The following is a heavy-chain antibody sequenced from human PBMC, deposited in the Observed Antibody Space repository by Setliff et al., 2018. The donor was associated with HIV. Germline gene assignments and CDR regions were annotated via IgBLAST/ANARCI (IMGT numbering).Heavy chain of an antibody. CDR3: AKGAGFYGDYTFDY. Sequence: SETLSLTCTVSGASITSHYWSWIRQSPGRELEWIGYIYSTGSTNYNPSLQSRVSISMDASKNKFSLKVTSVTSADTAVYYCAKGAGFYGDYTFDYWGQGNLVTVTS. J-gene: IGHJ4*02. V-gene: IGHV4-59*11. CDR2: IYSTGST. CDR1: GASITSHY. D-gene: IGHD4-17*01.